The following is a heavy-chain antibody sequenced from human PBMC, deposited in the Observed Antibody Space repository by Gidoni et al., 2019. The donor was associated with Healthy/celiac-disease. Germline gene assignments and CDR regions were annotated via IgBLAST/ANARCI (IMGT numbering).Heavy chain of an antibody. CDR2: MNPNSGNT. Sequence: QVQLVQSGAEVKKPGASVTVSCKASGYTFTSYDTNWVRQATGQGLEWMGWMNPNSGNTGYAQKFQGRVTMTRNTSISTAYMELSSLRSEDTAVYYCASGRSGYCSSTSCQEGTYYYYYMDVWGKGTTVTVSS. V-gene: IGHV1-8*01. CDR1: GYTFTSYD. CDR3: ASGRSGYCSSTSCQEGTYYYYYMDV. D-gene: IGHD2-2*01. J-gene: IGHJ6*03.